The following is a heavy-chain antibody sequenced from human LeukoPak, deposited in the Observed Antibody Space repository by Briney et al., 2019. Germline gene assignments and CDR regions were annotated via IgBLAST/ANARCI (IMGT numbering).Heavy chain of an antibody. Sequence: PSETLSLTCTVSGGSISSYYWSWIRQPPGKGLEWIGYIYYSGSTNYNPSLKSRVTISVDTSKNQFSLKLSSVTAADTAVYYCAAVVADYWGQGTLVTVSS. CDR3: AAVVADY. J-gene: IGHJ4*02. D-gene: IGHD2-15*01. CDR1: GGSISSYY. V-gene: IGHV4-59*12. CDR2: IYYSGST.